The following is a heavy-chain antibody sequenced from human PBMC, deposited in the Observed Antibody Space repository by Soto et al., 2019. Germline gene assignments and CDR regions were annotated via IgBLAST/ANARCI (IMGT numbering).Heavy chain of an antibody. Sequence: QVQLQQWGAGLLKPSETLSLTCAVYGGSFSGYYWSWIRQPPGKGLEWIGEINHSGSTNYNPSLKRRVTISVDTSKNQFSLKLSSVTAADTAVYYCARGSSHHYYYYYGMDVWGQGTTVTVSS. CDR1: GGSFSGYY. J-gene: IGHJ6*02. V-gene: IGHV4-34*01. CDR3: ARGSSHHYYYYYGMDV. D-gene: IGHD6-6*01. CDR2: INHSGST.